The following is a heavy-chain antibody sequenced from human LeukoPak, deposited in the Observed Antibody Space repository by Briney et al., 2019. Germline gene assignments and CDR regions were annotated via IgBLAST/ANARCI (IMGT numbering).Heavy chain of an antibody. D-gene: IGHD2/OR15-2a*01. CDR2: INHSGST. Sequence: PSETLSPTCAVYGGSFSGYYWSWIRQPPGKGLEWIGEINHSGSTNYNPSLKSRVTISVDTSKNQFSLKLSSVTAADTAVYYCARVFLGGWFDPWGQGTRVTVSS. J-gene: IGHJ5*02. CDR1: GGSFSGYY. V-gene: IGHV4-34*01. CDR3: ARVFLGGWFDP.